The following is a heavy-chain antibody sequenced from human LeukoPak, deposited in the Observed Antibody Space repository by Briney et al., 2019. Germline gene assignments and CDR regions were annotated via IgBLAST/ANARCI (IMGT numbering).Heavy chain of an antibody. J-gene: IGHJ3*02. CDR2: ISAYNGKT. Sequence: ASVKVSSKASGYTFTSYGISWVRHAPGQGGEWMGWISAYNGKTNYEQKLQGRVTMTTDTSTSTAYMELRSLRSDDTAVYYCARLMTRDAFDIWGQGTMVTVSS. D-gene: IGHD2-8*01. V-gene: IGHV1-18*01. CDR1: GYTFTSYG. CDR3: ARLMTRDAFDI.